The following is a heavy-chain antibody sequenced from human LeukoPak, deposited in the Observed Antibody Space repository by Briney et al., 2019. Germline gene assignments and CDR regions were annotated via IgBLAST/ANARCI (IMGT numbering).Heavy chain of an antibody. V-gene: IGHV3-7*04. CDR3: TRALDY. CDR2: TNQNGGEK. Sequence: GGSLRLSCATSGFTFSNFWMDCVRQAPGKGLEWVANTNQNGGEKYYADSVKGRFTISRDNAKNSLYLQMNSLRVEDTAVYYCTRALDYWGQGTLVTVSS. CDR1: GFTFSNFW. J-gene: IGHJ4*02.